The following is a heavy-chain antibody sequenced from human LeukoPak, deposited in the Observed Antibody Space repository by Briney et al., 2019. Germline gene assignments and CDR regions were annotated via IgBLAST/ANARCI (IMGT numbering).Heavy chain of an antibody. CDR3: ARGRKVVVVPAARGPHYYFDY. J-gene: IGHJ4*02. CDR1: GGSFSGYY. Sequence: SETLSLICAVYGGSFSGYYWSWIRQPPGKGLEWIGEINHSGSTNYNPSLKSRVTISVDTSKNQFSLKLSSVTAADTAVYYCARGRKVVVVPAARGPHYYFDYWGQGTLVTVSS. CDR2: INHSGST. D-gene: IGHD2-2*01. V-gene: IGHV4-34*01.